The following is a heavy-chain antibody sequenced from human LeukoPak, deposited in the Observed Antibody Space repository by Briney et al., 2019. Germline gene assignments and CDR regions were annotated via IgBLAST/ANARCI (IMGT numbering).Heavy chain of an antibody. J-gene: IGHJ4*02. CDR1: GFTFSSYA. CDR3: AKSLTRVTTVTEEVAFDY. Sequence: GGSLRLSCAASGFTFSSYAMSWVRQAPGKGLEWVSAISGSGGSTYYADSVKGRFTISRDNSKNTLYLQINSLRAEDTAVYYCAKSLTRVTTVTEEVAFDYWGQGTLVTVSS. CDR2: ISGSGGST. V-gene: IGHV3-23*01. D-gene: IGHD4-17*01.